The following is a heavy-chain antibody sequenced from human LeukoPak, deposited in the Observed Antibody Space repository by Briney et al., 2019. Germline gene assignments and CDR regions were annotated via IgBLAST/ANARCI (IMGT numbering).Heavy chain of an antibody. V-gene: IGHV1-46*01. CDR3: ARDGRFAYYYDSSGYSFTGY. CDR2: INPSGGST. D-gene: IGHD3-22*01. J-gene: IGHJ4*02. CDR1: GYTFTSYC. Sequence: GASVKVSCKASGYTFTSYCMHWVRQAPGQGLEWMGIINPSGGSTSYAQKFQGRVTMTRDTSTSTVYMELSSLRSEDMAVYYRARDGRFAYYYDSSGYSFTGYWGQGTLVTVSS.